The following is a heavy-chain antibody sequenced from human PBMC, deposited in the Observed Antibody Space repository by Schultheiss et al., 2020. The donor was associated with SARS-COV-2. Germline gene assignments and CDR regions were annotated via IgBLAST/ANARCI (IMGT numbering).Heavy chain of an antibody. CDR1: GYTFTSYG. CDR3: ARNGAARDSSGHYYGY. CDR2: ISAYNGNT. J-gene: IGHJ4*02. Sequence: ASVKVSCKASGYTFTSYGISWVRQAPGQGLEWMGWISAYNGNTNYAQNLQGRVTMTTDTSTSTAYMGLRSMRSDDTAVYYCARNGAARDSSGHYYGYWGQGNLVTV. D-gene: IGHD3-22*01. V-gene: IGHV1-18*01.